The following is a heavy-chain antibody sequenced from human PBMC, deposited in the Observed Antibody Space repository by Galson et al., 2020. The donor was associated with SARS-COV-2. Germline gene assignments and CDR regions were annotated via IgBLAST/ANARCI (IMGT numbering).Heavy chain of an antibody. CDR1: GGSFSGYY. D-gene: IGHD3-22*01. CDR2: INHSGST. CDR3: ARALREVNMILVVLGYYYYMDV. Sequence: ETLSLTCAVYGGSFSGYYWSWIRQPPGKGLEWIGEINHSGSTKYNPSLKNRVTISRDTSKNQFSLKLSSVSAADAAVYYCARALREVNMILVVLGYYYYMDVWGKGTTVTISS. V-gene: IGHV4-34*01. J-gene: IGHJ6*03.